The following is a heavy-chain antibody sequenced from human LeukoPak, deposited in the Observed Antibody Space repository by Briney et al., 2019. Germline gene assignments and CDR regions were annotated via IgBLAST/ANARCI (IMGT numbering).Heavy chain of an antibody. CDR2: IYWDDDK. V-gene: IGHV2-5*02. CDR1: GFSLSTSGVG. CDR3: AHSKFDTREIGAAGTDYYYGMDV. D-gene: IGHD6-13*01. Sequence: SGPTLVNPTQTLTLTCTFSGFSLSTSGVGVGWIRQPPGKALEWLALIYWDDDKRYSPSLKSRLTITKDTSKNQVVLTMTNMDPVDTATYYCAHSKFDTREIGAAGTDYYYGMDVWGKGTTVTVSS. J-gene: IGHJ6*04.